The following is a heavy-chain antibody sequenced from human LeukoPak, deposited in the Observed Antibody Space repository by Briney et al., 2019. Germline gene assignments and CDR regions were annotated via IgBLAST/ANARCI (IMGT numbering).Heavy chain of an antibody. V-gene: IGHV3-74*01. Sequence: GGSLRLSCAAYGFTFSGYWMHLVRQAPGKGLVWVSRINSDGSSTSYADSVKGRFTISRDNAKNTLYLQMNSLRAEDTAVYYCARVYYDILTGRYYFDYWGQGTLVTVSS. CDR2: INSDGSST. J-gene: IGHJ4*02. CDR3: ARVYYDILTGRYYFDY. CDR1: GFTFSGYW. D-gene: IGHD3-9*01.